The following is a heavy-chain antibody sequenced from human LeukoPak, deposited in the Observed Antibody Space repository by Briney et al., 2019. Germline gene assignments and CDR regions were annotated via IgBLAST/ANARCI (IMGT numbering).Heavy chain of an antibody. D-gene: IGHD4-23*01. CDR3: ARYVGGGNSGGFDY. J-gene: IGHJ4*02. Sequence: GGSLRLSCAASGFTFNSYDMHWIRQAPGKGLEWVALIWYDGSNKYYPDSVKGRFTISRDNSKNTLYLQMNSLRAEDTAVYYCARYVGGGNSGGFDYWGQGTLVIVTS. V-gene: IGHV3-33*01. CDR1: GFTFNSYD. CDR2: IWYDGSNK.